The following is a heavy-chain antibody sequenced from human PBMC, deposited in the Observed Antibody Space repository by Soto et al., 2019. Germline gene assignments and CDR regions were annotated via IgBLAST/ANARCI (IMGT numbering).Heavy chain of an antibody. CDR2: IYHSGST. V-gene: IGHV4-34*01. D-gene: IGHD2-21*01. CDR1: GGSFSGYY. J-gene: IGHJ4*02. CDR3: ARGPPHSH. Sequence: SETLSLTCAVYGGSFSGYYWSWIRQPPGKGLEWIGYIYHSGSTYYNPSLKSRVTISVDRSKNQFSLKLSSVTAADTAVYYCARGPPHSHWGQGTLVTVSS.